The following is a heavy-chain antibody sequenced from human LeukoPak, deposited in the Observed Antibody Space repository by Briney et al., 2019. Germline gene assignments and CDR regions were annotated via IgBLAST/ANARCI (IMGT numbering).Heavy chain of an antibody. CDR1: GFTFSGYA. CDR3: AKNRGVTVYYFDY. J-gene: IGHJ4*02. CDR2: ISDSGDST. V-gene: IGHV3-23*01. Sequence: PGGSLRLSCAASGFTFSGYAMSWVRQAPGKGLEWVSSISDSGDSTHYTDSVRGRLTISRDNSKNTLYLQMKSLRAEDTAVYYCAKNRGVTVYYFDYWGQGTLVTVSS. D-gene: IGHD2-21*02.